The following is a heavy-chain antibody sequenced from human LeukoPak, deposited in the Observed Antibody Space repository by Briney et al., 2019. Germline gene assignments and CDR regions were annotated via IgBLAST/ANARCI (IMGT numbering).Heavy chain of an antibody. D-gene: IGHD3-10*01. V-gene: IGHV3-23*01. CDR3: AKDRGMVGASVRAFDY. J-gene: IGHJ4*02. Sequence: PGGSLRLSCAASGFTFRNHAMNWVRQVPGKGLEWVSVISGSGETTYYADSVKGRFTISRDNSQNTLYLQMSSLRGEDTALYYCAKDRGMVGASVRAFDYWGQGTLVTVSS. CDR2: ISGSGETT. CDR1: GFTFRNHA.